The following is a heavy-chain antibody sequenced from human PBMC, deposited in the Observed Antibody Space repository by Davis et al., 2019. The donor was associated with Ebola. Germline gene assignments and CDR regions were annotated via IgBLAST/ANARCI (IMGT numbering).Heavy chain of an antibody. Sequence: PSETLSLTCTVSGGSISSGGYYWSWIRQHPGKGLEWIGYIYYSGSTYYNPSLKSRVTISVDTSKNQFSLKLSSVTAADTAVYYCARESRGSEYYFDYWGQGTLVTVSS. CDR2: IYYSGST. D-gene: IGHD3-10*01. CDR1: GGSISSGGYY. CDR3: ARESRGSEYYFDY. J-gene: IGHJ4*02. V-gene: IGHV4-31*03.